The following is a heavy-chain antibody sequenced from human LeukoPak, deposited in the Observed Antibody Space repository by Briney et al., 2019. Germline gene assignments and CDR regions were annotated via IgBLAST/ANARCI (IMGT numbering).Heavy chain of an antibody. Sequence: PGRSLRLSCAASGFTFDDYAMHWVRQAPGKGLEWVSGISWNSGSIGYADSVKGRFTISRDNAKNSLYLQMNSLRAEDTALYYCAKEGYYGSGLDYWGQGTLVTVSS. J-gene: IGHJ4*02. CDR2: ISWNSGSI. V-gene: IGHV3-9*01. CDR3: AKEGYYGSGLDY. CDR1: GFTFDDYA. D-gene: IGHD3-10*01.